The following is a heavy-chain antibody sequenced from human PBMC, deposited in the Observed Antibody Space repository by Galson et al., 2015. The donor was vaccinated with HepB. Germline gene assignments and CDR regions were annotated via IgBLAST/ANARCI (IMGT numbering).Heavy chain of an antibody. CDR3: AREIAAAGNRYYYGMDV. Sequence: QSGAEVKKPGASVKVSCKAFGYTFTSYYMHWVRQAPGQGLEWMGIINPSGGSTSYAQKFQGRVTMTRDTSTSTVYMELSSLRSEDTAVYYCAREIAAAGNRYYYGMDVWGQGTTVTVSS. V-gene: IGHV1-46*01. CDR2: INPSGGST. J-gene: IGHJ6*02. CDR1: GYTFTSYY. D-gene: IGHD6-13*01.